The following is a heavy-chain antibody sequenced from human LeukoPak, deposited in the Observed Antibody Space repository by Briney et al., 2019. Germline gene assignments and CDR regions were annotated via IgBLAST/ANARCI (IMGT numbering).Heavy chain of an antibody. CDR1: GFTVSSNY. V-gene: IGHV3-53*01. CDR2: IYSGGST. J-gene: IGHJ4*02. CDR3: ARHKAARYFDY. D-gene: IGHD6-6*01. Sequence: PGGSLRLSCAASGFTVSSNYMSWVRQAPGKGLEWVSVIYSGGSTYYADFVKGRFTISRDNSKNTLYLQMNSLRAEDTAVYYCARHKAARYFDYWGQGTLVTVSS.